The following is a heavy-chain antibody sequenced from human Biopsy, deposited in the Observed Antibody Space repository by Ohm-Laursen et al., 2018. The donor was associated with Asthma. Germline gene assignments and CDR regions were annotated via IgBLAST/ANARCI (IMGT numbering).Heavy chain of an antibody. D-gene: IGHD7-27*01. CDR3: ARSSHINWGGYFDY. J-gene: IGHJ4*02. Sequence: ASVKASCKAAGGTFSSYVISWARQAPGQGLEWMGGIIPIFGTANYAQKIQGRVTITADESTSTAYMELSSLRSEDTAVYYCARSSHINWGGYFDYWGQGTLVTVSS. CDR1: GGTFSSYV. CDR2: IIPIFGTA. V-gene: IGHV1-69*13.